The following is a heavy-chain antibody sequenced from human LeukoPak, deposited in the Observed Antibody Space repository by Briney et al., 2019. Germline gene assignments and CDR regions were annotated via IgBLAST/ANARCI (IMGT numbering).Heavy chain of an antibody. D-gene: IGHD6-13*01. J-gene: IGHJ4*02. Sequence: GGSLRLSCAASGFTLSSYSMNWVRQAPGKGLEWVSSISSSSSYIYYADSVKGRFTISRDNAKNSLYLQMNSLRAEDTAVYYCARVVRAAAGTRSYYFDYWGQGTLVTVSS. CDR2: ISSSSSYI. CDR3: ARVVRAAAGTRSYYFDY. V-gene: IGHV3-21*01. CDR1: GFTLSSYS.